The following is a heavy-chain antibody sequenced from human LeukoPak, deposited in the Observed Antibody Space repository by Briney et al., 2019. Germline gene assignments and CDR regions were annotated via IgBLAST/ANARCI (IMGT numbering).Heavy chain of an antibody. V-gene: IGHV1-69*13. J-gene: IGHJ6*02. D-gene: IGHD2-15*01. Sequence: SVTVSCTASGGTFSSYAISWVRQAPGQGLEWMGGIIPIFGTANYAQKFQGRVTITADESTSTAYMELSSLRSEDTAVYYCARDHRSYCSGGSCYRYYYYGMDVWGQGTTVTVSS. CDR3: ARDHRSYCSGGSCYRYYYYGMDV. CDR2: IIPIFGTA. CDR1: GGTFSSYA.